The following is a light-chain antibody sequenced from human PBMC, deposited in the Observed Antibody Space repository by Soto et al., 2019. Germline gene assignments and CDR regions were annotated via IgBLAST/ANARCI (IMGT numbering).Light chain of an antibody. CDR1: QSVSSSY. CDR2: GAS. CDR3: QQYGRSPRWT. Sequence: EIGLTQSPGTLSLSPGERATLSCRASQSVSSSYLAWYQQKPGQAPRLLIYGASSRATGIPDRFSGSGSGTDFTLTISRLEPEDFAVYDCQQYGRSPRWTFGQGTKVEIK. V-gene: IGKV3-20*01. J-gene: IGKJ1*01.